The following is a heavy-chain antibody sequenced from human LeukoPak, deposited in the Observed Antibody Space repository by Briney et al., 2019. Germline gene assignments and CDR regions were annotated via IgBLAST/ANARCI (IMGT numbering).Heavy chain of an antibody. V-gene: IGHV3-23*01. CDR2: ISGSGGST. CDR3: AEDRIRYFDWLVYFQH. D-gene: IGHD3-9*01. Sequence: GGSLRLSCAASGFTFSSYAMSWVRQAPGKGLEWVSAISGSGGSTYYADSVKGRFNISRDNSKNTLYLQMNSLRAEDTAVYFRAEDRIRYFDWLVYFQHWGQGTLVTVSS. J-gene: IGHJ1*01. CDR1: GFTFSSYA.